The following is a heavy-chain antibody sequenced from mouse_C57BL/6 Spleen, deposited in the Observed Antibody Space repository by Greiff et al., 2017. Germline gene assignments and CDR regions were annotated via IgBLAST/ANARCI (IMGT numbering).Heavy chain of an antibody. CDR2: INYDGSST. V-gene: IGHV5-16*01. Sequence: EVQRVASEGGLVQPGSSMKLSCTASGFTFSDYYMAWVRQVPAQGLEWVANINYDGSSTNYLDSLKSRFIISRDNAKNILYLQMSSLESEDTATYYCARDRATGIDYWGQGTTLTVSS. D-gene: IGHD4-1*02. J-gene: IGHJ2*01. CDR3: ARDRATGIDY. CDR1: GFTFSDYY.